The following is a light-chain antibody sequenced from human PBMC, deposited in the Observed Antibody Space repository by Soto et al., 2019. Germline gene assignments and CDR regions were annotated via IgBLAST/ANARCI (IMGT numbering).Light chain of an antibody. Sequence: EIVLTHSPGTLSLSPCERATLSSSAGQSVSSTYLAWYQQKPGQAPRLLIYGASSRATGIPDRFSGSGSGTDFTLTISRLEPEDFAVYYCQQCGSSPPWTFGQGTKVDIK. J-gene: IGKJ1*01. V-gene: IGKV3-20*01. CDR1: QSVSSTY. CDR3: QQCGSSPPWT. CDR2: GAS.